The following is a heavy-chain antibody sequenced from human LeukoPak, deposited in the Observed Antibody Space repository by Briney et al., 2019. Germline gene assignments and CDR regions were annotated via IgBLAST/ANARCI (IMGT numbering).Heavy chain of an antibody. CDR1: GFTFSSYS. D-gene: IGHD6-6*01. J-gene: IGHJ5*02. Sequence: GGSLRLSCAASGFTFSSYSMTWVRQAPGKGLEWVSSISSSSSYIYYADSVKGRFTISRDNAKNSLYLQMNSLRAEDTAVYYCARVREQLTNNWFDPWGQGTLVTVSS. V-gene: IGHV3-21*01. CDR3: ARVREQLTNNWFDP. CDR2: ISSSSSYI.